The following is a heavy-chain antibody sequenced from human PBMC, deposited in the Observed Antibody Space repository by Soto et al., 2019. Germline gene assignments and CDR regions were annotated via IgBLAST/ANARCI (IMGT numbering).Heavy chain of an antibody. CDR3: ARALAADPDLYYYYGMDV. CDR1: GGSISSYY. Sequence: PSETLSLTCTVSGGSISSYYWSWIRQPPGKGLEWIGYIYYSGSTNYNPSLKSRVTISVDTSKNQFSLKLSSVTAADTAVYYCARALAADPDLYYYYGMDVWGQGTTVTVS. V-gene: IGHV4-59*01. D-gene: IGHD6-13*01. CDR2: IYYSGST. J-gene: IGHJ6*02.